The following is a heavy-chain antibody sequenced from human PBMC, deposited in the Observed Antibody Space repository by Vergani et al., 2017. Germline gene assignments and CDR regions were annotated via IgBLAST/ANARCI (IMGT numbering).Heavy chain of an antibody. V-gene: IGHV3-30*18. CDR3: AKDRVWYSLGLDY. CDR2: ISYDGSNK. D-gene: IGHD2-21*01. J-gene: IGHJ4*02. CDR1: RFTFSSYG. Sequence: QVQLVESGGGVVQPGRSLRLSCAASRFTFSSYGMHWVRQAPGKGLEWVAVISYDGSNKYYADSVKGRFTISRDNSKNTLCLQMNSLRAEDTAVYYCAKDRVWYSLGLDYWGQGTLVTVSS.